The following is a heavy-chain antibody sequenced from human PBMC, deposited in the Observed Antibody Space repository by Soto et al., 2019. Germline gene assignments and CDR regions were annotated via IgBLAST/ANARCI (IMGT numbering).Heavy chain of an antibody. J-gene: IGHJ6*02. CDR2: INPNSGGT. CDR3: ARAHIVVVAAAMFHYYYGMDV. V-gene: IGHV1-2*02. CDR1: GYTFTGYY. Sequence: ASVKVSCKASGYTFTGYYMHWVRQAPGQGLEWMGWINPNSGGTNYAQKFLGRVTMTRDTSISTAYMELSRLRSDDTAVYYCARAHIVVVAAAMFHYYYGMDVWGQGTTVTVSS. D-gene: IGHD2-2*01.